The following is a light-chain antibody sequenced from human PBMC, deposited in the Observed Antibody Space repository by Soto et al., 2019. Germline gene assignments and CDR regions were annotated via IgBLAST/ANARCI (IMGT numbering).Light chain of an antibody. CDR3: SSYAGSNNLV. CDR1: SSDIGGYNY. CDR2: EVS. J-gene: IGLJ3*02. V-gene: IGLV2-14*01. Sequence: QSVLTQPASVSGSPGQSITISCSGTSSDIGGYNYVSWYQQHPGKAPKLMIYEVSYRPSGVSNRFSGSKSGNTASLTTSGLQAEDEADYYCSSYAGSNNLVFGGGTQLTV.